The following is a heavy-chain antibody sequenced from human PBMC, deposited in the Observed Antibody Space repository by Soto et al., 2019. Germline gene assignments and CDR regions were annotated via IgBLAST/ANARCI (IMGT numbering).Heavy chain of an antibody. D-gene: IGHD5-12*01. Sequence: PGGSLRISCAASGLTLSGYAMHWVRKAPGKGLEWVAVISYDGSNKYYADSVKGRFTISRDNSKNTLYLQMNSLRAEDTGVYYCARDLEMATRTSDYWGQGTLVTVSS. CDR1: GLTLSGYA. CDR2: ISYDGSNK. V-gene: IGHV3-30-3*01. J-gene: IGHJ4*02. CDR3: ARDLEMATRTSDY.